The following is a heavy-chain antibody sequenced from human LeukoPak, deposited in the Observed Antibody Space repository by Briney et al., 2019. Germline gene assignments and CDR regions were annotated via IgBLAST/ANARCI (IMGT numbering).Heavy chain of an antibody. V-gene: IGHV4-34*01. CDR1: GGSFSGYY. Sequence: SETLSLTCAVYGGSFSGYYWSWIRQPPGKGLEWIGEINHSGSTNYNPSLKSRVTISVGTSKNQFSLKLSSVTAADTAVYYCARRGGSGRAFDYWGQGTLVTVSS. D-gene: IGHD1-26*01. CDR3: ARRGGSGRAFDY. CDR2: INHSGST. J-gene: IGHJ4*02.